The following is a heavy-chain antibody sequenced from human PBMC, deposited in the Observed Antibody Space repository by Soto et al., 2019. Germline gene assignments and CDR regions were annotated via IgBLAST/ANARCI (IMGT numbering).Heavy chain of an antibody. D-gene: IGHD2-15*01. CDR2: ISGLSATT. J-gene: IGHJ4*02. Sequence: DVVLVNSGGGFVRPGESLRLSCGASGFRFTSFGMNWVRQGPGKGLEWLSYISGLSATTYYADSVRGRFTVSRDNEMNLVFLQLNNLRGDETAVYYCTRGGAARPDYWGQGSRVVVSS. CDR3: TRGGAARPDY. CDR1: GFRFTSFG. V-gene: IGHV3-48*04.